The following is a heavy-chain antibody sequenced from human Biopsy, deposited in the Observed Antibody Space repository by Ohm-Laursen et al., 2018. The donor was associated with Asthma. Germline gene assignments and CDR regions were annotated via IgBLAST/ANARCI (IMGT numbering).Heavy chain of an antibody. J-gene: IGHJ4*02. Sequence: GSLRLSCAASGFSFDDYAMFWVRQAPGKGLEWVSVIYSGGTSHTADSVRGRFTISRDFSKNTLHLQMHSLRVEDTAVYYCARGDSSNWSHYYFDYWGQGTLVTVSS. CDR1: GFSFDDYA. CDR2: IYSGGTS. D-gene: IGHD3-22*01. CDR3: ARGDSSNWSHYYFDY. V-gene: IGHV3-23*03.